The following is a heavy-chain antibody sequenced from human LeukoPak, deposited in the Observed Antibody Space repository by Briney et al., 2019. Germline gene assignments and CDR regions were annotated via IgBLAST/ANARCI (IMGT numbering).Heavy chain of an antibody. J-gene: IGHJ4*02. CDR2: FDPEDGET. Sequence: ASVKVSCKVSGYTLTELSMHWVRQAPGKGLEWMGGFDPEDGETIYAQKFQGRVTMTEDTPTDTAYMELSSLRSEDTAVYYCATGLYCSSTSCYQGDYWGQGTLVTVSS. D-gene: IGHD2-2*01. CDR3: ATGLYCSSTSCYQGDY. V-gene: IGHV1-24*01. CDR1: GYTLTELS.